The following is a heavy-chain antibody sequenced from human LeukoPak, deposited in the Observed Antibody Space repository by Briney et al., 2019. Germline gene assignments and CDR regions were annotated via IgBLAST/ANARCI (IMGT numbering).Heavy chain of an antibody. Sequence: SSETLSLTCAVYGGSLSGYYWSWIRQPPGKGLEWIGEINHSGSTNYNPSHKSRVTISVDTSKNQFSLKLSSVTAADTAVYYYARGLYYYDSSGYRLASPFDYWGQGTLVTVSS. V-gene: IGHV4-34*01. CDR2: INHSGST. D-gene: IGHD3-22*01. CDR3: ARGLYYYDSSGYRLASPFDY. J-gene: IGHJ4*02. CDR1: GGSLSGYY.